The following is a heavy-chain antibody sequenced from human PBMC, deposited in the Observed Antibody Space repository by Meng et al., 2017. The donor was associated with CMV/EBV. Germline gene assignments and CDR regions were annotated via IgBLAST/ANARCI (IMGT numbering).Heavy chain of an antibody. CDR3: ARVNCSSTSCYYILGWFDP. J-gene: IGHJ5*01. D-gene: IGHD2-2*01. CDR2: IKQDGSEK. V-gene: IGHV3-7*01. CDR1: GFTFSSYW. Sequence: GESLKISCAASGFTFSSYWMSWVRQAPGKGLEWVANIKQDGSEKYYVDSVKGRFTISRDNAKNSLYLQMNSLRAEDTAVYYCARVNCSSTSCYYILGWFDPWGQGTMVTVSS.